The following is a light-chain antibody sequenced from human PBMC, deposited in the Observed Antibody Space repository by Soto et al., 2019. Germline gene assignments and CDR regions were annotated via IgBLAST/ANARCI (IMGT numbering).Light chain of an antibody. Sequence: DIQLTQSPSFLSASVGDRVTITCRASQGISTYLAWYLQRPGKAPKLLIYGASTLQSGVPSRFSGSGSGTEFTLTISNLQPEDFGTYXXQQLNSDWYAFGQGTKLEIK. J-gene: IGKJ2*01. CDR3: QQLNSDWYA. CDR1: QGISTY. V-gene: IGKV1-9*01. CDR2: GAS.